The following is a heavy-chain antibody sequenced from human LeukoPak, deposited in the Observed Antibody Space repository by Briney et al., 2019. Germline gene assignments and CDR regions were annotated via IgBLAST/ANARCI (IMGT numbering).Heavy chain of an antibody. Sequence: ASVKVSCKASGYTFTSYGISWVRQAPGQGLEWMGWISAYNGNTNYAQKLQGRVTMTTDTSTSTAYMELRSLRSDDRAVYYCARSGRTLVWFGETMGYSDYWGQGTLVTVSS. D-gene: IGHD3-10*01. V-gene: IGHV1-18*01. J-gene: IGHJ4*02. CDR1: GYTFTSYG. CDR2: ISAYNGNT. CDR3: ARSGRTLVWFGETMGYSDY.